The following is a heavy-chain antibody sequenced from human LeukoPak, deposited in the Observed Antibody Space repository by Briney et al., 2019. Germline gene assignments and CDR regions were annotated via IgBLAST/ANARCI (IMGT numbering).Heavy chain of an antibody. V-gene: IGHV3-33*01. CDR3: ARDGMVRGAKYYYYYGMDV. CDR1: GFTFSSYG. D-gene: IGHD3-10*01. CDR2: IWYDGSNK. Sequence: GGSLRLSCAASGFTFSSYGMHWVRQAPGKGLEWVAAIWYDGSNKYYADSVKGRFTISRDNSKNTLYLQMNSLRAEDTAVYYCARDGMVRGAKYYYYYGMDVWGQGTTVTVSS. J-gene: IGHJ6*02.